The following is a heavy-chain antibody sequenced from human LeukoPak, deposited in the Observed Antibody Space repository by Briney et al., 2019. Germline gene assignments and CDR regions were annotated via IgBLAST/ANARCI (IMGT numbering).Heavy chain of an antibody. V-gene: IGHV1-69*13. D-gene: IGHD3-10*01. Sequence: SVKVSCKASGGTFSSYAISWVRQAPGQGLEWTGGIIPIFGTANYAQKFQGRVTITADESTSTAYMELSSLRSEDTAVYYCARDEPHYGSGSYRPFDYWGQGTLVTVSS. J-gene: IGHJ4*02. CDR2: IIPIFGTA. CDR3: ARDEPHYGSGSYRPFDY. CDR1: GGTFSSYA.